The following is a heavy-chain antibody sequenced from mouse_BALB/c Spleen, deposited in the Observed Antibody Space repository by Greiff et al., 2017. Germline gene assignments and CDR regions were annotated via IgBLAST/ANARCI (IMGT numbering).Heavy chain of an antibody. CDR3: ARGVGDY. V-gene: IGHV1-82*01. J-gene: IGHJ2*01. CDR2: IYPGDGDT. CDR1: GYAFSSSW. Sequence: VQLQQSGPELVKPGASVKISCKASGYAFSSSWMNWVKQRPGQGLEWIGRIYPGDGDTNYNGKFKGKATLTADKSSSTAYMQLSSLTSVDSAVYFCARGVGDYWGQGTTLTVSS.